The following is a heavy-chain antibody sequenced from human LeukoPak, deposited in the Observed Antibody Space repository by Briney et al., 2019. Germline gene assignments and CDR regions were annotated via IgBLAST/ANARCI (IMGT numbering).Heavy chain of an antibody. CDR1: GYTFTSYA. CDR3: ASAWVDLVPFDY. Sequence: ASVKVSCKASGYTFTSYAMHWVRQAPGQRLEWMGWINAGNGNTKYSQKFQGRVTITRDTSASTAYMELSSLRSEDTAVYYCASAWVDLVPFDYWGQGTLVTVSS. J-gene: IGHJ4*02. CDR2: INAGNGNT. V-gene: IGHV1-3*01. D-gene: IGHD2-8*02.